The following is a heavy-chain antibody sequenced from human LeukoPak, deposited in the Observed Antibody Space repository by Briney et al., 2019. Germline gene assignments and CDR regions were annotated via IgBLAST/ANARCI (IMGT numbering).Heavy chain of an antibody. Sequence: GGSLGLSCAASGFTFSSYAMSWVRQAPGKGLEWVSAISGSGGSTYYADSVKGRFTISRDNSKNTLYLQMNSLRAEDTAVYYCARDEDALYGMDVWGQGTTVTVSS. J-gene: IGHJ6*02. CDR2: ISGSGGST. D-gene: IGHD2-15*01. CDR1: GFTFSSYA. CDR3: ARDEDALYGMDV. V-gene: IGHV3-23*01.